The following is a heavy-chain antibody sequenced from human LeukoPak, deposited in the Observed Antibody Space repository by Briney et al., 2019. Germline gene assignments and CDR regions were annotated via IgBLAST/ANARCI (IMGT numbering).Heavy chain of an antibody. D-gene: IGHD2-15*01. J-gene: IGHJ5*02. Sequence: SETLSLTCTVSGGSISSSSYYWGWIRQPPGKGLEWIGSIYYSGSTYYNLSLKSRVTISVDTSKNQFSLKLSSVTAADTAVYYCARRLGYCSGGSCPSPNWFDPWGQGTLVTVSS. CDR3: ARRLGYCSGGSCPSPNWFDP. CDR1: GGSISSSSYY. CDR2: IYYSGST. V-gene: IGHV4-39*01.